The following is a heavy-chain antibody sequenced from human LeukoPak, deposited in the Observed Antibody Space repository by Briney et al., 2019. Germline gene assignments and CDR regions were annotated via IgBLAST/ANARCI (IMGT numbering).Heavy chain of an antibody. V-gene: IGHV1-69*04. J-gene: IGHJ3*02. CDR3: ARDRGGIGDAFDI. Sequence: GASLKVSCKASGGTFSSYTISGVRQAPGQALEWMGRIIPILGIANYAQKFQGRVTITADKSTSTAYMELSSLRSEDTAVYYCARDRGGIGDAFDIWGQGTMVTVSS. CDR1: GGTFSSYT. CDR2: IIPILGIA. D-gene: IGHD3-16*01.